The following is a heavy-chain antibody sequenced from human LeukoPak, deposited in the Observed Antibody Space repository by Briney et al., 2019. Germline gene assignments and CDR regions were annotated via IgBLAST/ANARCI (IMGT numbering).Heavy chain of an antibody. J-gene: IGHJ5*02. D-gene: IGHD6-13*01. Sequence: ASVKVSCKASGYTFTSYDINWVRQATGQGLEWMGWMNPNSGNTGYAQKFQGRVTMTRNTSISTAYMELSSLRSEDTAVYYCASSPPHSSSWYVVRGPLINWFDPWGQGTLVTVSS. CDR1: GYTFTSYD. CDR3: ASSPPHSSSWYVVRGPLINWFDP. CDR2: MNPNSGNT. V-gene: IGHV1-8*01.